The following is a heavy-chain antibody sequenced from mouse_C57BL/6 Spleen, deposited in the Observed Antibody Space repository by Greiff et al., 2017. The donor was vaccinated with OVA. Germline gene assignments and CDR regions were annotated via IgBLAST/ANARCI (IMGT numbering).Heavy chain of an antibody. CDR3: ARQPYGSRGYFDY. D-gene: IGHD1-1*01. CDR1: GYTFTSYG. J-gene: IGHJ2*01. CDR2: IYPRSGNT. V-gene: IGHV1-81*01. Sequence: QVQLKQSGAELARPGASVKLSCKASGYTFTSYGISWVKQRTGQGLEWIGEIYPRSGNTYYNEKFKGKATLTADKSSSTAYMELRSLTSEDSAVYFCARQPYGSRGYFDYWGQGTTLTVSS.